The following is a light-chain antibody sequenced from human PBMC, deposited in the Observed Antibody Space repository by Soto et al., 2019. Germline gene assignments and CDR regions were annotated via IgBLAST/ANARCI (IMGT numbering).Light chain of an antibody. CDR1: QSITSSY. V-gene: IGKV3-20*01. CDR2: GTF. Sequence: EIVLTQSPGTLSMSPGERATLSCRASQSITSSYLAWYQQKPGQAPRLLISGTFSRATGIPDRFSGSGSGTEYTLTINRLEPEDFAVYYCQQYGSPLWTFGQGTKVEIK. CDR3: QQYGSPLWT. J-gene: IGKJ1*01.